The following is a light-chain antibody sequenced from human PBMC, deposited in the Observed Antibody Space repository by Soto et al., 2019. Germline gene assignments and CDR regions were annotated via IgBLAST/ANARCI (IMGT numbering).Light chain of an antibody. CDR3: QQRSTWPPYT. Sequence: EIVLTQSPATLSLSPGERATLSCRASQSVSSYLAWYQQKPGQAPRLLIYDASNRATGIPARFSGSGSGTDFTLNISGLEPEDFAVYYCQQRSTWPPYTFGQGTKLEIK. CDR2: DAS. V-gene: IGKV3-11*01. J-gene: IGKJ2*01. CDR1: QSVSSY.